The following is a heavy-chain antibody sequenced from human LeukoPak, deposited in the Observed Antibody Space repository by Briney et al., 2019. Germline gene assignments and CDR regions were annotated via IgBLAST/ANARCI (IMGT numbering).Heavy chain of an antibody. CDR1: GGPISSGGYY. V-gene: IGHV4-31*03. J-gene: IGHJ6*04. CDR3: ARSYGSGSSYGMDV. D-gene: IGHD3-10*01. Sequence: SETLSLTCTVSGGPISSGGYYWSWVPQHPGEGLGWVGYIYYSWSTYYNPSLKSRVTISVDTSKNQFSLKLSSVTAADTAVYYCARSYGSGSSYGMDVWGKGTTVTVSS. CDR2: IYYSWST.